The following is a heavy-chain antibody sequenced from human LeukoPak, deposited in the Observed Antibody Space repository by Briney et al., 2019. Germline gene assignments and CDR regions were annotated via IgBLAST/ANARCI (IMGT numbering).Heavy chain of an antibody. CDR1: GLTFSSYS. CDR2: ISSSSTYI. V-gene: IGHV3-21*01. D-gene: IGHD6-13*01. CDR3: ARDMGYSSSWYSNAFDI. J-gene: IGHJ3*02. Sequence: GGSLRLSCAASGLTFSSYSMNWVRQAPGRGLEWVSTISSSSTYIYYADSVKGRFTISRDNAKNSLYLQVNSLRAEDTAVYYCARDMGYSSSWYSNAFDIWGQGTMVTVSS.